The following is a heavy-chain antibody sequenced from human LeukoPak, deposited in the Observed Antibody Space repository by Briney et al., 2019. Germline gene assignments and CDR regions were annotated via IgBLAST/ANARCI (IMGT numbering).Heavy chain of an antibody. CDR1: GFTFSSYA. Sequence: GGSLRLSCAASGFTFSSYAMSWVRQAPGKGLEWVSAISGSGGSTYYADSVKGRFTISRDNSKNSLYLQMSNLRTGDTAVYYCVKSTYSDTSGYFAFDSWGQGSLVPVSA. CDR2: ISGSGGST. D-gene: IGHD3-22*01. V-gene: IGHV3-23*01. CDR3: VKSTYSDTSGYFAFDS. J-gene: IGHJ4*02.